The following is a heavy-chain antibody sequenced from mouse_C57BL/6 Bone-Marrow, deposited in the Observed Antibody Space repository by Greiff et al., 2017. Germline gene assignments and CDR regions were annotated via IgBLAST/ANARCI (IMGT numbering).Heavy chain of an antibody. CDR1: GFTFSSYG. CDR2: ISSGGSYT. V-gene: IGHV5-6*01. CDR3: ASTVFDY. Sequence: EVQGVESGGDLVKPGGSLKLSCAASGFTFSSYGMSWVRQTPDKRLEWVATISSGGSYTYYPDSVKGRFTISRDNAKNTLYLQMSSLKSEDTAMYYCASTVFDYWGQGTTLTVSS. J-gene: IGHJ2*01. D-gene: IGHD4-1*02.